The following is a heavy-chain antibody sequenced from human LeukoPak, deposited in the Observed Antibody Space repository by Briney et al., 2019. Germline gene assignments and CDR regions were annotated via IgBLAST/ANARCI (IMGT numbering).Heavy chain of an antibody. D-gene: IGHD6-19*01. CDR3: ARGRYSSGSYYFDY. V-gene: IGHV3-7*01. CDR2: IKQDGSEK. J-gene: IGHJ4*02. Sequence: GGSLRLSCAASGFTFSSFWMSWGRQAPGKGLEWVANIKQDGSEKYYVDSVKGRFTISRDNAKNSLYLQMNSLRAEDTAVYYCARGRYSSGSYYFDYWGQGTLVTVSS. CDR1: GFTFSSFW.